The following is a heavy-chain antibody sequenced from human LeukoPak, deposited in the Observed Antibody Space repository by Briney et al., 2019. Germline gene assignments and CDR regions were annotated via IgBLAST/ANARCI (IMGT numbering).Heavy chain of an antibody. J-gene: IGHJ1*01. CDR1: GFTFSSYW. CDR3: ARGSYSSSWYGSEYFQH. V-gene: IGHV3-74*01. D-gene: IGHD6-13*01. CDR2: INSDGSTT. Sequence: GGSLRLSCAASGFTFSSYWMHWVRQAPGKGLVWVSRINSDGSTTTYADSVKGRFTISRDNAKNTVYLQMNSLRVEDTAVYYCARGSYSSSWYGSEYFQHWGQGTLVTVSS.